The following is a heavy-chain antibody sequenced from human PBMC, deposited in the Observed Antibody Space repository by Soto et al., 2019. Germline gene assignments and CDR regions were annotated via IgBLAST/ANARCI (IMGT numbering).Heavy chain of an antibody. Sequence: RASVKFSGKASGGTFSSYAISWVRQAPGQGLEWMGGFIPIFGTANYAQKFKGRVTITADESTSTAYMELRSLRSEDTAVYYCARIRTAVTTWTNWFDPWGQGTLVTVSS. CDR1: GGTFSSYA. CDR2: FIPIFGTA. J-gene: IGHJ5*02. D-gene: IGHD4-17*01. CDR3: ARIRTAVTTWTNWFDP. V-gene: IGHV1-69*13.